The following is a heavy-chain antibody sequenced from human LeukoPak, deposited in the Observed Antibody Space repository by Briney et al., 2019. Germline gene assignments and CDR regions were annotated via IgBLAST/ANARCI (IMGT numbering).Heavy chain of an antibody. CDR3: ARESRPLDGYDFFSYYYYYYMDV. V-gene: IGHV3-7*01. Sequence: GGSLRLSCAASGFRFNTYWMSWVRQAPGKGLEWVANIKQDGSEKYYVDSVKGRFTISRDNAKNSLYLQMNSLRAEDTAVYYCARESRPLDGYDFFSYYYYYYMDVWGKGTTVTVSS. J-gene: IGHJ6*03. CDR2: IKQDGSEK. D-gene: IGHD5-12*01. CDR1: GFRFNTYW.